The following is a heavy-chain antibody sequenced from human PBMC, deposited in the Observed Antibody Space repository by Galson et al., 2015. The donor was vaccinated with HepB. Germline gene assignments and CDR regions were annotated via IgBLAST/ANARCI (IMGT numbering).Heavy chain of an antibody. J-gene: IGHJ4*01. D-gene: IGHD2-15*01. CDR1: GFSLSNTAMG. CDR3: VRSLVYCSGGTCYYDH. V-gene: IGHV2-5*04. Sequence: PALVKPTQTLTLTCSFSGFSLSNTAMGVGWLRQPPGKALEWLALIYWNSEKRYNPSLNSRLTITKDPSKNHVVLTMTNMYPDDTGTYYCVRSLVYCSGGTCYYDHWGRGALVTVSS. CDR2: IYWNSEK.